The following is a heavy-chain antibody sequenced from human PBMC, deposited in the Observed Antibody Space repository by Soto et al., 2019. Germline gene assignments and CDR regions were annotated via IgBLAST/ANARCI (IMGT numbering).Heavy chain of an antibody. CDR1: GFTVSSNY. CDR3: ASCWGYEDYYGMDV. Sequence: GGSLRLSCAASGFTVSSNYMSWVRQAPGKGLEWVSVIYSGGSTYYADSVKGRFTISRDNSKNTLYLQMNSLRAEDTAVYYCASCWGYEDYYGMDVWGQGTTVTVSS. V-gene: IGHV3-66*01. J-gene: IGHJ6*02. D-gene: IGHD7-27*01. CDR2: IYSGGST.